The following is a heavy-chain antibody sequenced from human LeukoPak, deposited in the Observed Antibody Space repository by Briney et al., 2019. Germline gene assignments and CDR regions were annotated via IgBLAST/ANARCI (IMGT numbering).Heavy chain of an antibody. V-gene: IGHV3-21*01. CDR1: GFTFSSYS. CDR3: AKVGIVVVPAAHLDY. J-gene: IGHJ4*02. D-gene: IGHD2-2*01. CDR2: ISSSSSYI. Sequence: GGSLRLSCAASGFTFSSYSMNWVRQAPGKGLEWVSSISSSSSYIYYADSVKGRFTISRDNAKNSLYLQMNSLRAEDTAVYYCAKVGIVVVPAAHLDYWGQGTLVTVSS.